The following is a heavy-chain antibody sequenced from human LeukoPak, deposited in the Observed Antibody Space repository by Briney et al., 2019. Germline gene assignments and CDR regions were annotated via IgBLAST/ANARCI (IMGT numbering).Heavy chain of an antibody. V-gene: IGHV5-51*01. J-gene: IGHJ4*02. D-gene: IGHD3-22*01. Sequence: GESLKISCKGSGYSFTTYWIAWVRQTPGKGLEWMGIIYPGDSDTRYSPSFQGQVTISADKSISTAYLQWSSLKASDTAIYYCARRFKSTAYYDYWGQGTLVTVSS. CDR2: IYPGDSDT. CDR3: ARRFKSTAYYDY. CDR1: GYSFTTYW.